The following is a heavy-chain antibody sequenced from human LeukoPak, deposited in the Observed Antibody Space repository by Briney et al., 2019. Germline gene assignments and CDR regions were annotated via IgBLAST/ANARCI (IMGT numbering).Heavy chain of an antibody. CDR2: IYTSGST. Sequence: SETLSLTCTVSGGSICSYYWSWIRQPAGKGLEWIGRIYTSGSTNYNPSLKSRVTMSVDTSKNQFSLKLSSVTAADTAVYYCARENSSGADAFDIWGQGTMVTVSS. J-gene: IGHJ3*02. CDR1: GGSICSYY. CDR3: ARENSSGADAFDI. D-gene: IGHD6-19*01. V-gene: IGHV4-4*07.